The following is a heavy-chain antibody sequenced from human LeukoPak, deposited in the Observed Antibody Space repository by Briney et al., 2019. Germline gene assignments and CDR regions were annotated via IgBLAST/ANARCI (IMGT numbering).Heavy chain of an antibody. CDR2: ISSSSSYI. V-gene: IGHV3-21*01. D-gene: IGHD5-18*01. Sequence: GGSLRLSCAASGFTLSSYSMNWVRQAPGKGLEWVSSISSSSSYIYYADSVKGRFTISRDNAKNSLYLQMNSLRAEDTAVYYCTRDGIQLWAYWGQGTLVTVSS. J-gene: IGHJ4*02. CDR1: GFTLSSYS. CDR3: TRDGIQLWAY.